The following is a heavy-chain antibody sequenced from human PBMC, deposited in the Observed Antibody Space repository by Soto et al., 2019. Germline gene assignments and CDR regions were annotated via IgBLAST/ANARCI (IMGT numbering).Heavy chain of an antibody. CDR3: AKDILGDGIVRFLGWEGPRFDY. J-gene: IGHJ4*02. V-gene: IGHV3-9*01. Sequence: EVQLVESGGGLVQPGRSLRLSCAASGFTFDDYAMHWVRQAPGKGLEWVSGISWNSGSIGYADSVKGRFTISRDNAKNSLYLQMNSLRAEDTALYYCAKDILGDGIVRFLGWEGPRFDYWGQGTLVTVSS. CDR2: ISWNSGSI. D-gene: IGHD3-3*01. CDR1: GFTFDDYA.